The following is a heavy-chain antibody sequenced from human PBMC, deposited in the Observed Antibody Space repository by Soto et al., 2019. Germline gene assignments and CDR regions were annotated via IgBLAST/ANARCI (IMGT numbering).Heavy chain of an antibody. J-gene: IGHJ4*02. CDR3: ARDLGQQLVDY. CDR1: CCSFSTYG. Sequence: ASVKVSCKASCCSFSTYGLSWVRQAPGQGLEWMGWIIPYNGNKKYAQKLQGRVIMTTDASTSTAYMELRSLRSDDTAVYYCARDLGQQLVDYWGQGTLVTVSS. V-gene: IGHV1-18*01. D-gene: IGHD6-13*01. CDR2: IIPYNGNK.